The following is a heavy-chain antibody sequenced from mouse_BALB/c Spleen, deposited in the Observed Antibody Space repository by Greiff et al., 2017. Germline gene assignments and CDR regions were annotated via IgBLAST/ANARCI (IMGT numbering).Heavy chain of an antibody. CDR2: INPSNGGT. Sequence: QVQLQQPGAELVKPGASVKLSCKASGYTFTSYYMYWVKQRPGQGLEWIGGINPSNGGTNFNEKFKSKATLTVDKSSSTAYMQLSSLTSEDSAVYYCTRSGDGYYWFAYWGQGTLVTVSA. CDR3: TRSGDGYYWFAY. V-gene: IGHV1S81*02. CDR1: GYTFTSYY. J-gene: IGHJ3*01. D-gene: IGHD2-3*01.